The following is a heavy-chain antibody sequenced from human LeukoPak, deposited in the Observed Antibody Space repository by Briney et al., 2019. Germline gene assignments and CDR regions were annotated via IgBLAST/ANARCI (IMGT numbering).Heavy chain of an antibody. CDR3: ARGGTTFEH. J-gene: IGHJ4*02. CDR2: ISWNSGSI. V-gene: IGHV3-9*01. CDR1: GFTFDDYA. Sequence: PGGSLRLSCAASGFTFDDYAMPWVRQAPGKGLEWVSGISWNSGSIGYADSVKGRFTISRDNAKNSLYLQMNSLRAEDTAVYYCARGGTTFEHWGQGTLVTVSS. D-gene: IGHD1-1*01.